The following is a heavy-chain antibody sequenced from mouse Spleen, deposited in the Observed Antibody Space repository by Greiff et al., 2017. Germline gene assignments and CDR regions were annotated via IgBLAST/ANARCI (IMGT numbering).Heavy chain of an antibody. CDR3: AKPLTADWYFDV. J-gene: IGHJ1*01. CDR2: ISSGSSTI. Sequence: DVMLVESGGGLVKPGGSLKLSCAASGFTFSDYGMHWVRQAPEKGLEWVAYISSGSSTIYYADTVKGRFTISRDNAKNTLFLQMTSLRSEDTAMYYCAKPLTADWYFDVWGAGTTVTVSS. CDR1: GFTFSDYG. D-gene: IGHD3-1*01. V-gene: IGHV5-17*01.